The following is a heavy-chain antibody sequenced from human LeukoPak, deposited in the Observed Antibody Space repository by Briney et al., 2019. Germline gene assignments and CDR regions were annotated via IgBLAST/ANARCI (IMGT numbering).Heavy chain of an antibody. CDR3: ASGEVLMVYAIKEYFQH. V-gene: IGHV1-69*05. CDR2: IIPIFGTA. Sequence: SVKVSCKASGYTFTSYGISWVRQAPGQGLEWMGRIIPIFGTANYAQKFQGRVTITTDESTSTAYMELSSLRSEDTAVYYCASGEVLMVYAIKEYFQHWGQGTLVTVSS. D-gene: IGHD2-8*01. J-gene: IGHJ1*01. CDR1: GYTFTSYG.